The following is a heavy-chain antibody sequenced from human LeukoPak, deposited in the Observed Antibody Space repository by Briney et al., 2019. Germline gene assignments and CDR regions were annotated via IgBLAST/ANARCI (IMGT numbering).Heavy chain of an antibody. V-gene: IGHV3-48*01. J-gene: IGHJ4*02. CDR3: ARGSGSYFDY. CDR1: GFTFSIYR. D-gene: IGHD3-10*01. CDR2: ISTTNNTM. Sequence: SGGSLRLSCAASGFTFSIYRMNWVRQAPGRGLEWLSYISTTNNTMYYADPVKGRFTISRDNAKNTLYLEMNSLRADDTAVYFCARGSGSYFDYWGQGTLVTVSS.